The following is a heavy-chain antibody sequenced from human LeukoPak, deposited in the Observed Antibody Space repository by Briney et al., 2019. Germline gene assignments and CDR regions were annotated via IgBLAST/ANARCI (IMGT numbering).Heavy chain of an antibody. Sequence: GASVKVSCKASGYIFTGYYMHWVRQAPGQGLEWMGWINPNSGGTNYAQKFQGRVTLTRDTSITTAYMELSRLRSDDTAVYYCARDSQAFCSGVSCLNYFDYWGQGSLVTVSS. CDR1: GYIFTGYY. CDR3: ARDSQAFCSGVSCLNYFDY. V-gene: IGHV1-2*02. J-gene: IGHJ4*02. CDR2: INPNSGGT. D-gene: IGHD2-15*01.